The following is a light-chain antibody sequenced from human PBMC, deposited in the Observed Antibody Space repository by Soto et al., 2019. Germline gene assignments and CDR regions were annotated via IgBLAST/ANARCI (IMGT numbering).Light chain of an antibody. Sequence: DIHMTQSPSSLAACVVNRFTITCQASQGIATYLNWYQQKPVKAPNLLIYDASNLETGVPSRFSGGGSGTHFTFTISNLQPEDIATYYCQQYDNLPPTWTFGQGTQVDIK. CDR3: QQYDNLPPTWT. J-gene: IGKJ1*01. CDR2: DAS. V-gene: IGKV1-33*01. CDR1: QGIATY.